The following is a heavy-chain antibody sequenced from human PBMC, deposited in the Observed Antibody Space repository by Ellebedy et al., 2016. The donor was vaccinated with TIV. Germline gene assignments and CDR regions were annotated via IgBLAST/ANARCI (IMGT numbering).Heavy chain of an antibody. CDR1: GGSFSGYY. D-gene: IGHD3/OR15-3a*01. V-gene: IGHV4-34*01. CDR3: ARSLLIFTFDKCYFDL. CDR2: INHSGST. J-gene: IGHJ2*01. Sequence: SETLSLTCAVYGGSFSGYYWSWIRQPPGKGLEWIGEINHSGSTNYNPSLKSRVTISVDTSKNQFSLKLSSVTAADTAVYYCARSLLIFTFDKCYFDLWGRGTLVTVSS.